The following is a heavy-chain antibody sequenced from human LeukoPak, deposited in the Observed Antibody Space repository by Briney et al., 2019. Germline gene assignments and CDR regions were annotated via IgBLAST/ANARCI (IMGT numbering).Heavy chain of an antibody. CDR1: GGTFSNYA. CDR2: FIPIFGTA. V-gene: IGHV1-69*13. Sequence: SVKVSCKASGGTFSNYAINWVRQAPGQGLEWLGGFIPIFGTAHYSQKFQGRVTITAVDSMRTAYMELSSLRSEDTAVYYCARGWLAETTVVTPYNYWGQGTLVTVSS. CDR3: ARGWLAETTVVTPYNY. D-gene: IGHD4-23*01. J-gene: IGHJ4*02.